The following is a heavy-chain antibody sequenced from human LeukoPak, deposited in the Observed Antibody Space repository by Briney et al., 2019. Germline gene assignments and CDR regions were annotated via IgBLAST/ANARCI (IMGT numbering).Heavy chain of an antibody. CDR1: GGTINSHY. CDR3: ARPYLYGDSSWDS. V-gene: IGHV4-4*09. J-gene: IGHJ4*02. Sequence: SETLSLTCTVSGGTINSHYWSWIRQPPGEGLEWIAYTHTNGRTKYNPSLKSRVSISLDTSKNQVSLKLYSVTAADTAVYFCARPYLYGDSSWDSWGPGNLVIVSS. CDR2: THTNGRT. D-gene: IGHD4-17*01.